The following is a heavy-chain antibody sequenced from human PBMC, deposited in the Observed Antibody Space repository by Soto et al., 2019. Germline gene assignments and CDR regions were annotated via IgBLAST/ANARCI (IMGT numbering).Heavy chain of an antibody. J-gene: IGHJ4*02. CDR1: GFTFSSYW. CDR3: GRVKYYDSSGYFDY. D-gene: IGHD3-22*01. CDR2: IKQDGSEK. V-gene: IGHV3-7*03. Sequence: GGSLRLSCAASGFTFSSYWMSWVRQAPGKGLEWVANIKQDGSEKYYVDSVKGRFTISRDNAKNSLYLQMNSLRAEDTGGYYWGRVKYYDSSGYFDYWGQGTLVTVSS.